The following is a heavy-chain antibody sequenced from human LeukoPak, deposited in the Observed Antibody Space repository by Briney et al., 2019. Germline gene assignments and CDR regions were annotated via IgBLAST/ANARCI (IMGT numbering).Heavy chain of an antibody. CDR2: IIPILGIA. J-gene: IGHJ4*02. V-gene: IGHV1-69*16. D-gene: IGHD5-24*01. Sequence: SVKVSCKASGRTFSSYTISWVRQAPGQGLEWMGRIIPILGIANYAQKFQGRVTITTDESTSTAYMELSSLRSEDTAVYYCARDGYNYQGFDYWGQGTLVTVSS. CDR1: GRTFSSYT. CDR3: ARDGYNYQGFDY.